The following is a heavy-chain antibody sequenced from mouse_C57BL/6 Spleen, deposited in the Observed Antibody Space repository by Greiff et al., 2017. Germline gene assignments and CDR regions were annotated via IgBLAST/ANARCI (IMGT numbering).Heavy chain of an antibody. J-gene: IGHJ4*01. Sequence: EVQLQQSGGGLVQPGGSMKLSCVASGFTFSNYWMNWVRQSPEKGLEWVAQIRLKSDNYATHYAESVKGRFTISRDDSKSSVYLQMNNLRAEDTGIYYCTGGTTVVVRYYYAMDYWGQGTSVTVSS. CDR2: IRLKSDNYAT. CDR3: TGGTTVVVRYYYAMDY. D-gene: IGHD1-1*01. V-gene: IGHV6-3*01. CDR1: GFTFSNYW.